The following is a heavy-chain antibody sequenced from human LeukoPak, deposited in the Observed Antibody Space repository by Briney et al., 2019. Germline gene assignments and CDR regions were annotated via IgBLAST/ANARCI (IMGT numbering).Heavy chain of an antibody. CDR1: GFTFDTYS. D-gene: IGHD6-19*01. Sequence: GGSLRLSCVASGFTFDTYSMNWIRQAPGRGLEWTSYITDDSKTMYYADSVKGRFTISRDNAKNALYLQMNSLRGEDTAVYYCVARGGWARFDYWGQGTLVTVSS. CDR2: ITDDSKTM. J-gene: IGHJ4*02. CDR3: VARGGWARFDY. V-gene: IGHV3-48*04.